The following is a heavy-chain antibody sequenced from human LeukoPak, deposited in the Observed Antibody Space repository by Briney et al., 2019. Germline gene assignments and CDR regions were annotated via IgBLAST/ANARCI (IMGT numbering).Heavy chain of an antibody. CDR3: ARQPTYCSGGSCSYPFDY. D-gene: IGHD2-15*01. Sequence: TSETLSLTCTVSGGSISSYYWSWIRQPPGKGLKWIGYIYYSGSTNYNPSLKSRVTISVDTSKNQFSLKLSSVTAADTAVYYCARQPTYCSGGSCSYPFDYWGQGTLVTVSS. J-gene: IGHJ4*02. V-gene: IGHV4-59*08. CDR2: IYYSGST. CDR1: GGSISSYY.